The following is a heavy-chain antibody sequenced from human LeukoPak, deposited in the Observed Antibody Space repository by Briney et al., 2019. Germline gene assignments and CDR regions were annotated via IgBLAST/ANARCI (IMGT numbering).Heavy chain of an antibody. V-gene: IGHV3-21*01. Sequence: GGSLRLSCAASGFTFSSYEMNWVRQAPGKGLEWVSSISSNNNYIYYADSVKGRFTISRDNAKNSLYLQMNSLRAEDTAVYYCARVSMVRGGRFDPWGQGTLVTVSS. D-gene: IGHD3-10*01. CDR3: ARVSMVRGGRFDP. J-gene: IGHJ5*02. CDR1: GFTFSSYE. CDR2: ISSNNNYI.